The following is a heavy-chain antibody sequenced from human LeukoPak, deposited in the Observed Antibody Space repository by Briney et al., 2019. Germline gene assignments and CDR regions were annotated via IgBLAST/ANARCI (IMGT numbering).Heavy chain of an antibody. CDR2: ISTSSTYI. V-gene: IGHV3-21*01. J-gene: IGHJ4*02. CDR1: GFTFSSYS. Sequence: PGGSLRLSCAASGFTFSSYSMNWVRQAPGKGLEWVSSISTSSTYIYYADSVKGRFTISRDNAKSSLYLLMNSLRAEDTAAYYCARGPSFDYWGQGSLVTVSS. CDR3: ARGPSFDY.